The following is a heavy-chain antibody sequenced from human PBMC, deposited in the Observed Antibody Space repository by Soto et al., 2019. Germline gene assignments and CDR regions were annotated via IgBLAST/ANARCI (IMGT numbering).Heavy chain of an antibody. J-gene: IGHJ3*02. CDR2: ISWNSGSI. V-gene: IGHV3-9*01. CDR3: ARDMITFGGVIVIWAFDI. CDR1: GFTFDDYA. D-gene: IGHD3-16*02. Sequence: GGSLRLSCAASGFTFDDYAMHWVRQAPGKGLEWVSGISWNSGSIGYADSVKGRFTISRDNAKNSLYLQMNSLRAEDTAVYYCARDMITFGGVIVIWAFDIWGQGTMVTVS.